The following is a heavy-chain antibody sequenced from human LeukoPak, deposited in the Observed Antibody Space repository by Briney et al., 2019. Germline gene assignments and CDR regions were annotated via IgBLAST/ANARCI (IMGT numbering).Heavy chain of an antibody. Sequence: SETLSLTCTVSGGSISSSSYYWGWIRQPPGKGLQLIGSLSYAGTTYYNPSLKSRVAISVDTSNMHFSLRLSSVTAADTALYYCAETGGDYYFDYWGRGTLVTVSS. CDR2: LSYAGTT. CDR3: AETGGDYYFDY. V-gene: IGHV4-39*02. CDR1: GGSISSSSYY. J-gene: IGHJ4*02. D-gene: IGHD1-14*01.